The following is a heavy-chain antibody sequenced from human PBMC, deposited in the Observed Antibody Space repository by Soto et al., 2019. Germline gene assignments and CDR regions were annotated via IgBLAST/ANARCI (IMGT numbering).Heavy chain of an antibody. CDR3: ARGERGYSYGYGDMYYYYYMDV. V-gene: IGHV5-51*01. Sequence: GESLKISCKGSGYSFTSYWIGWVRQMPGKGLEWMGIIYPGDSDTRYSPAFQGQVPISADNSISTAYLQWSSLKASDTAMYYCARGERGYSYGYGDMYYYYYMDVWGKGTTVTVSS. J-gene: IGHJ6*03. D-gene: IGHD5-18*01. CDR2: IYPGDSDT. CDR1: GYSFTSYW.